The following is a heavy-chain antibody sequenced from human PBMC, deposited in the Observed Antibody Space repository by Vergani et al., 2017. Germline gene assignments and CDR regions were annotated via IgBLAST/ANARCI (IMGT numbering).Heavy chain of an antibody. CDR2: IIPILGIA. Sequence: QVQLVQSGAEVKKPGSSVKVSCKASGGTFSSYTISWVRQAPGQGLEWMGRIIPILGIANYAQKFQGRVTITADKSTSTAYMELSSLRSEDTAVYYCARHISVVRPSSMTAFDYWGQGTLVTVSS. CDR3: ARHISVVRPSSMTAFDY. CDR1: GGTFSSYT. D-gene: IGHD2-21*01. J-gene: IGHJ4*02. V-gene: IGHV1-69*02.